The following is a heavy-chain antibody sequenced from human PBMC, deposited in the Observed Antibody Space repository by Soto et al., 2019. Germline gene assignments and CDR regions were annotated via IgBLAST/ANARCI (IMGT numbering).Heavy chain of an antibody. J-gene: IGHJ6*02. D-gene: IGHD1-26*01. CDR2: IGPSDSYT. Sequence: GESLKISCNGSGYIFTSYWISWGRQMPGKGLEWMGRIGPSDSYTNYSPSFQGHVTISADKSISTAYLQWSSLKASDTAMYYCASHNSRDYYYGMDVWGQGTTVTVSS. V-gene: IGHV5-10-1*01. CDR3: ASHNSRDYYYGMDV. CDR1: GYIFTSYW.